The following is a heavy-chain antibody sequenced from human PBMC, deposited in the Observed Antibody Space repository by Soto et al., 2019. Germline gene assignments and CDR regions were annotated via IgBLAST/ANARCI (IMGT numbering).Heavy chain of an antibody. Sequence: ASVKVSCKASGYTFTTYTIHWVRQAPGQRLEWMGWINAGNGNTKYSQEFQGRATIIRDTSASTVYMELSSLRSEDTAVYYCARDGYCTSTGCRYFYNYWGQGTLVTV. J-gene: IGHJ4*02. D-gene: IGHD2-2*01. CDR1: GYTFTTYT. CDR3: ARDGYCTSTGCRYFYNY. V-gene: IGHV1-3*01. CDR2: INAGNGNT.